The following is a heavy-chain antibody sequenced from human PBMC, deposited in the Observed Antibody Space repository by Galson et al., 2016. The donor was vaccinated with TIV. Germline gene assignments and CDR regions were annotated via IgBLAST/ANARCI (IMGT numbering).Heavy chain of an antibody. CDR1: GFTFSSHA. D-gene: IGHD4/OR15-4a*01. CDR2: ISGSGDST. CDR3: ARDECANNICYGVFDI. J-gene: IGHJ3*02. V-gene: IGHV3-23*01. Sequence: SLRLSCAASGFTFSSHAMNWVRQAPGKGLEWVSVISGSGDSTKYADSVRGRFTVSRDKSKNTLYLQMNNLRAEDTAVYYCARDECANNICYGVFDIWGQGTMVTVSS.